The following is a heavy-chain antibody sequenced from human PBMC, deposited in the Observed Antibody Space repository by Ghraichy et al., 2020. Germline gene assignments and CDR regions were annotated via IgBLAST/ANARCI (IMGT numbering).Heavy chain of an antibody. Sequence: ESLNISCTVSGYSISSGYYWGWIRQPPGKGLEWIGSIYHSGSTYYNPSLKSRVTISVDTSKNQFSLKLSSVTAADTAVYYCARKGSADFDYWGQGTLVTVSS. CDR2: IYHSGST. V-gene: IGHV4-38-2*02. CDR1: GYSISSGYY. CDR3: ARKGSADFDY. J-gene: IGHJ4*02. D-gene: IGHD6-19*01.